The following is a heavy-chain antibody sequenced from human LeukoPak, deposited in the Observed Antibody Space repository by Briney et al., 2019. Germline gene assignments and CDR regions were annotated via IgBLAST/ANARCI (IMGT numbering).Heavy chain of an antibody. CDR2: IRNDGNNI. Sequence: PGGSLRLSCAASGFSFSSYGMHWVRQAPGKGLEWVAFIRNDGNNIRYADSVKGRFTISRDNSKSTLYLQMNSLRDDDSAAYFCARVYLERLTAGYFDHWGQGTQVTVSP. CDR1: GFSFSSYG. J-gene: IGHJ4*02. CDR3: ARVYLERLTAGYFDH. V-gene: IGHV3-30*02. D-gene: IGHD2-8*01.